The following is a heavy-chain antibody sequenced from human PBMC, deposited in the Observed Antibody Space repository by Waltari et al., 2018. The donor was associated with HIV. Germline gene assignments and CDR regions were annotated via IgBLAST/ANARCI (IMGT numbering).Heavy chain of an antibody. J-gene: IGHJ4*02. V-gene: IGHV1-8*02. Sequence: QVQLVQSGAEIKKPRASVRVSCKASGYSFIHFDINWVRRAPGRGLEWVGWMNPDNGDAGYGHKFRGRFTLTRDTSTDTAYMEVDNLKSEDTAIYFCTKGRRGALFGDEWGQGTLVTVSS. D-gene: IGHD3-3*01. CDR3: TKGRRGALFGDE. CDR2: MNPDNGDA. CDR1: GYSFIHFD.